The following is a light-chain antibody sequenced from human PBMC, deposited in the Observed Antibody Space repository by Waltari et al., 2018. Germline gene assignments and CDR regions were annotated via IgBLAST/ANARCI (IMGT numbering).Light chain of an antibody. J-gene: IGLJ2*01. CDR3: SSYAGSNNLV. CDR1: ASAFGGYNY. CDR2: EVS. V-gene: IGLV2-8*01. Sequence: QSALTQPPSASGSPGQSVTISSTGTASAFGGYNYVSGYQQHPGKAPKLMIYEVSKRPSGVPDRFSGSKSGNTASLTVSGLQAEDEADYYCSSYAGSNNLVFGGGTKLTVL.